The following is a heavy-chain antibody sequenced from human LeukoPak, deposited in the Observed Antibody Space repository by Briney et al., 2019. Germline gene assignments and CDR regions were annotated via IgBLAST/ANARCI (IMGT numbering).Heavy chain of an antibody. J-gene: IGHJ4*02. CDR3: AREGVWFGELSVFDY. CDR1: GFTVSSNY. CDR2: ISSSSSYI. Sequence: GGSLRLSCAASGFTVSSNYMSWVRQAPGKGLEWVSSISSSSSYIYYADSVKGRFTISRDNAKNSLYLQMNSLRAEDTAVYYCAREGVWFGELSVFDYWGQGTLVTVSS. D-gene: IGHD3-10*01. V-gene: IGHV3-21*01.